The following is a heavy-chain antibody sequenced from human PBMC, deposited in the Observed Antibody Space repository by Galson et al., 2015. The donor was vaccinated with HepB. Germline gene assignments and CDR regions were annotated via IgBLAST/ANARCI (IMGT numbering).Heavy chain of an antibody. CDR2: INYSGNT. J-gene: IGHJ3*02. CDR3: ARLKDYYDSSGQYAFDI. D-gene: IGHD3-22*01. V-gene: IGHV4-59*08. Sequence: ETLSLTCTVSGVSISSYYWSWIRQPPGKGLEWIGYINYSGNTNYNPSLKSRVTISLDTSKNQFSLRLTSVTDADTAVYYCARLKDYYDSSGQYAFDIWGQGTMVTVSS. CDR1: GVSISSYY.